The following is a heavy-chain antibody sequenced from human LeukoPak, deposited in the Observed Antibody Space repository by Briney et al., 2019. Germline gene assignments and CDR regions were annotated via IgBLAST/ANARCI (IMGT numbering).Heavy chain of an antibody. CDR2: INQDGSEK. D-gene: IGHD2-15*01. Sequence: GGSLRLSCAASGFTFSSYWMGWVRQAPGKGLEWVANINQDGSEKYYVDSVKGRFAISRDNAKDSLYLQMNTLRAEDTAVYHCARGIVVVVGASDHFDYWGQGTLITVSS. CDR1: GFTFSSYW. V-gene: IGHV3-7*01. J-gene: IGHJ4*02. CDR3: ARGIVVVVGASDHFDY.